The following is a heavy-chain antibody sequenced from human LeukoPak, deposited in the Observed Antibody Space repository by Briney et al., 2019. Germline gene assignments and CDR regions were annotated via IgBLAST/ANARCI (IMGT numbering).Heavy chain of an antibody. CDR1: GGSISSGDYS. D-gene: IGHD2-8*01. CDR3: GGERALGVYYYYGIDV. CDR2: IYPRGST. J-gene: IGHJ6*02. V-gene: IGHV4-30-2*01. Sequence: SETLSLTCAVSGGSISSGDYSWNWIRQPPGKGLEWLAFIYPRGSTYYNPSLKSRVTISLDRSKNQFSLTLTSVTAVDSAVYYGGGERALGVYYYYGIDVWGQGTTVTVSS.